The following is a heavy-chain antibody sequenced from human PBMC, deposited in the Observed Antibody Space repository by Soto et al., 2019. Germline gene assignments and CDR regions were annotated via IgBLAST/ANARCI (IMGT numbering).Heavy chain of an antibody. D-gene: IGHD3-22*01. CDR1: GFTFSSFA. CDR2: IKHNGSKK. J-gene: IGHJ3*01. V-gene: IGHV3-7*04. Sequence: PGGSLRLSCAASGFTFSSFAMSWVRQAPGKGLEWVSNIKHNGSKKWYGDSVKGRFTISRDNTKNSLYLQMNSLRAEDTAVYYCARGDYHDTSGPFSDAFDVWGQGTMVTVSS. CDR3: ARGDYHDTSGPFSDAFDV.